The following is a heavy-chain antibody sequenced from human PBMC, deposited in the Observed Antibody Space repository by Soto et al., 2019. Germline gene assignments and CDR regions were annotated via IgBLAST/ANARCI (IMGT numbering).Heavy chain of an antibody. V-gene: IGHV3-53*02. Sequence: EVQLVETGGGLIQPGGSLRLSCTVSGFSGTNSYINWVRQAPGKGLEWVSILYSSGTTYYADSVRGRFTVSRDDSKNTLFLHMNSLRADDTAVYYCARDCSKFSYNYPYYYAMDAWGQGTTVTVSS. D-gene: IGHD5-18*01. J-gene: IGHJ6*02. CDR3: ARDCSKFSYNYPYYYAMDA. CDR2: LYSSGTT. CDR1: GFSGTNSY.